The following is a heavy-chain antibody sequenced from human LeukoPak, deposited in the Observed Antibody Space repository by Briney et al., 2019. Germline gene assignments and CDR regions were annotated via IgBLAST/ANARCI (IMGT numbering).Heavy chain of an antibody. V-gene: IGHV3-30*04. CDR2: ISYDGSNK. CDR1: GFTFSSYA. Sequence: GGSLRLSCAASGFTFSSYAMHWVRRAPGKGLEWVAVISYDGSNKYYADSVKGRFTISRDNSKNTLYLQMNSLRAEDTAVYYCARPPPQGFLEWMNGHFDYWGQGTLVTVSS. J-gene: IGHJ4*02. CDR3: ARPPPQGFLEWMNGHFDY. D-gene: IGHD3-3*01.